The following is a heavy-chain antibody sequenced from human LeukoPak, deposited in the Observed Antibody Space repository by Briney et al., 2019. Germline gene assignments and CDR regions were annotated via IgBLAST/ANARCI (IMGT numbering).Heavy chain of an antibody. J-gene: IGHJ3*02. CDR1: GYTFTGYY. D-gene: IGHD3-3*01. V-gene: IGHV1-2*02. CDR3: ARGFLEWLLYRSRQDAFDI. Sequence: ASVKVSCKASGYTFTGYYMHWVRQAPGQGLEWMGWINPNSGGTNYAQKFQGRVTMTRDTSISTAHMELSRLRSDDTAVYYCARGFLEWLLYRSRQDAFDIWGQGTMVTVSS. CDR2: INPNSGGT.